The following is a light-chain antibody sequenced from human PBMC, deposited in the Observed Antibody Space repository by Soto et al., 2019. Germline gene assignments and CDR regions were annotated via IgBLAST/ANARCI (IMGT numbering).Light chain of an antibody. CDR1: QSINNY. Sequence: EIVLTQSPATLSLSPGERATLSCRASQSINNYLAWYQQKPGQPPRLLIYDASKRVTGIPARFSGSGSGTDFTLTISSLEPEDFAVYYCQQRTNWPLTFGGGTKVEFK. V-gene: IGKV3-11*01. CDR2: DAS. J-gene: IGKJ4*01. CDR3: QQRTNWPLT.